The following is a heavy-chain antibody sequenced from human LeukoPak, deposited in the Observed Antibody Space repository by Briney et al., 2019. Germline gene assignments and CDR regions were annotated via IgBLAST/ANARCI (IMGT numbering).Heavy chain of an antibody. CDR1: GFSFSSGGVG. J-gene: IGHJ3*02. V-gene: IGHV2-5*01. D-gene: IGHD2-15*01. CDR2: IYENDEK. Sequence: SGPTLVNPRQTLRLTCTFSGFSFSSGGVGVGWIRQPPGKALEWLGVIYENDEKLYSSSLQNRLTITKDTSRNQVVLTMANVDPVDTATYYCAHRHRGVASDIWGQGTMVTVSS. CDR3: AHRHRGVASDI.